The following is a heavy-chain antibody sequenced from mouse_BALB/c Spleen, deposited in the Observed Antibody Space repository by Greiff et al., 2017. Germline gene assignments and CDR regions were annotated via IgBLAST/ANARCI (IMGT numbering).Heavy chain of an antibody. CDR2: IWAGGST. CDR1: GFSLTSYG. J-gene: IGHJ3*01. D-gene: IGHD2-10*02. Sequence: VQRVESGPGLVAPSQSLSITCTVSGFSLTSYGVHWVRQPPGKGLEWLGVIWAGGSTNYNSALMSRLSISKDNSKSQVFLKMNSLQTDDTAMYYCARGYGNYWFAYWGQGTLVTVSA. V-gene: IGHV2-9*02. CDR3: ARGYGNYWFAY.